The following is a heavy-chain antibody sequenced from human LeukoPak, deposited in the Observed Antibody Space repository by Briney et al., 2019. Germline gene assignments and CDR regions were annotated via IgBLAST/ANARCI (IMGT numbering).Heavy chain of an antibody. CDR1: GNSISSYY. J-gene: IGHJ4*02. V-gene: IGHV4-59*08. Sequence: PSETLSLTCTVSGNSISSYYWSWIRQPPGKGLEWIGHVYYSASTNYNPSLKGRVTISVDTSKNQFSLKVTSVTAADTAVYYCARLQTWGYFDYWGQGTLVTVPS. CDR2: VYYSAST. D-gene: IGHD7-27*01. CDR3: ARLQTWGYFDY.